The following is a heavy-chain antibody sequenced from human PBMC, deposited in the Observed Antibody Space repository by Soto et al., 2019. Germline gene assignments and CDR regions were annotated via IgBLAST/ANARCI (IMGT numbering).Heavy chain of an antibody. Sequence: QVQLVQSGAEVKKPGASVKVSCKASGYTFTSYGISWVRQAPGQGLEWMGWISAYNGNTNYAQKRQGRVTMTTDTSTSTAYMELRSLRSDDTAVYYCARDFWSRGGYFDWLIGHWGQGTLVTVSS. CDR2: ISAYNGNT. CDR3: ARDFWSRGGYFDWLIGH. J-gene: IGHJ4*02. V-gene: IGHV1-18*01. D-gene: IGHD3-9*01. CDR1: GYTFTSYG.